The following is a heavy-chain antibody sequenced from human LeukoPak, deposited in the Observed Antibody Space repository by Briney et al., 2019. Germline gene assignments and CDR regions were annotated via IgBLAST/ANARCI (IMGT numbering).Heavy chain of an antibody. CDR3: ARGRRWLPHDY. D-gene: IGHD5-24*01. V-gene: IGHV4-34*01. CDR2: INHSGST. J-gene: IGHJ4*02. CDR1: GGSFSGYY. Sequence: PSETLSLTCAVYGGSFSGYYWSWIRQPPGKGLEWIGEINHSGSTNYNPSLKSRVTISVDTSKNQFSLKLSSVTAADTAVYYCARGRRWLPHDYWGQGTLVTVSS.